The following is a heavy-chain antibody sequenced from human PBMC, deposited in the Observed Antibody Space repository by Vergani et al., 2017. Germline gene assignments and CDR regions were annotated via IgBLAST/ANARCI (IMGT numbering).Heavy chain of an antibody. CDR2: IRSKNDGGTA. D-gene: IGHD2-2*02. Sequence: EVQVVESGGGLIKPGGSLRLSCVVSGITFKNAWINWVRQAPGKGLEWIGRIRSKNDGGTADYAAPLKGRFTISRDDSKDSAFLLVNNLKTEDTAVYFCYTDYHDYRGQGTLVTGSA. CDR1: GITFKNAW. V-gene: IGHV3-15*01. CDR3: YTDYHDY. J-gene: IGHJ4*02.